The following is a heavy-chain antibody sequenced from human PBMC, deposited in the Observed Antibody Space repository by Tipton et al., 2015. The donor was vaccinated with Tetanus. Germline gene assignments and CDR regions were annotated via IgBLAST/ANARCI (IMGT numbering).Heavy chain of an antibody. CDR3: ARDLHLPGDVVVVPGAMPWFYGVDV. J-gene: IGHJ6*02. D-gene: IGHD2-2*01. Sequence: SLRLSCAASGFTFSRYAMQWVRQAPGKGLEWVAIISYDGNNKYYADSVKGRFTISRDNSKNTLYLQMDSLRAEDTAVYSCARDLHLPGDVVVVPGAMPWFYGVDVWGQGTTVSASS. CDR1: GFTFSRYA. CDR2: ISYDGNNK. V-gene: IGHV3-30-3*01.